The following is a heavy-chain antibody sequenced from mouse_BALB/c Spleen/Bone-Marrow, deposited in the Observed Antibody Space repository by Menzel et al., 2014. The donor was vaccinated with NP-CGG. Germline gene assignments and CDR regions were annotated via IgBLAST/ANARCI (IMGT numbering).Heavy chain of an antibody. V-gene: IGHV5-15*02. CDR3: SRDLDGTGVFDY. CDR1: GFTFSDYG. Sequence: DVMLVESGGGLVQTGGSRRLSCAASGFTFSDYGMTWVRQDPGKGPEWVASISNLAYSISYADTVSGRFTISRENVKNTLYLEMSSLRSEDTSMYYCSRDLDGTGVFDYWGQGTTLTVSS. D-gene: IGHD4-1*01. J-gene: IGHJ2*01. CDR2: ISNLAYSI.